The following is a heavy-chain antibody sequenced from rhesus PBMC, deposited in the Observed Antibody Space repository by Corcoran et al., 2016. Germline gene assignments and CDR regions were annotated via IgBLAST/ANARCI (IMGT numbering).Heavy chain of an antibody. CDR3: ARERGRYSGYFDY. Sequence: QLQLQESGPGLVKPSETLSLTCAVSGGSISGYYWSWIRQPPGTGLEWIGNFDGNIAGTNYNPYLKSRVTSSKDTSTNQFSLKLSAVTAADTAVYYCARERGRYSGYFDYWGQGVLVTVSS. CDR2: FDGNIAGT. D-gene: IGHD5-24*01. CDR1: GGSISGYY. V-gene: IGHV4-81*01. J-gene: IGHJ4*01.